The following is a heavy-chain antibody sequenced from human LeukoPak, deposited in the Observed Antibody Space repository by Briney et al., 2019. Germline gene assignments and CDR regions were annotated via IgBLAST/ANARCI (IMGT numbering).Heavy chain of an antibody. CDR1: GFTFSSYS. J-gene: IGHJ6*02. D-gene: IGHD3-3*01. CDR2: IHSISGEI. V-gene: IGHV3-48*02. Sequence: GGSLRLSCATSGFTFSSYSMNWVRQAPGKGLECVSYIHSISGEIWYPDSVKGRFTISRDDAKNSLYLQMNSLRDEDTAVYYCARSKGTYYYYGMDVWGQGTTVTVSS. CDR3: ARSKGTYYYYGMDV.